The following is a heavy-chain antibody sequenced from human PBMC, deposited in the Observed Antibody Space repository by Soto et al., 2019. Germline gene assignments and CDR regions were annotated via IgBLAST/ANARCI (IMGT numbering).Heavy chain of an antibody. D-gene: IGHD6-19*01. J-gene: IGHJ4*02. Sequence: ASVKVSCKASGYTFTGHYMHWVRQAPGQGPEWMGWVNPKSGGTNYAEKFQGRVTMTRDTSIRTGYMELSRLRSDDTAVYDCASSAYSSDPQTDYLDYWGQGTLVTVSS. CDR3: ASSAYSSDPQTDYLDY. CDR2: VNPKSGGT. V-gene: IGHV1-2*02. CDR1: GYTFTGHY.